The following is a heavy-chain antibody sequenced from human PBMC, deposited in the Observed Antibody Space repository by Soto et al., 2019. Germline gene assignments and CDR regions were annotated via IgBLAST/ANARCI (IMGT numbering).Heavy chain of an antibody. CDR1: GYTFTGYA. J-gene: IGHJ4*02. D-gene: IGHD3-3*01. V-gene: IGHV1-3*01. CDR3: AREKSGYYDY. CDR2: INAGNGKT. Sequence: ASVKVSCKASGYTFTGYAMHWVRQAPGQRLESLGWINAGNGKTKYPQKFQGRVTITRDTSASTAYMELSSLRSEDTAVYYCAREKSGYYDYWGQGTLVTVSS.